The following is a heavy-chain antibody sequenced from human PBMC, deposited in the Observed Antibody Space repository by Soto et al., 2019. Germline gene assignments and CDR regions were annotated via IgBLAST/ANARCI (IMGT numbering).Heavy chain of an antibody. CDR1: GDSVSSNSAA. D-gene: IGHD1-26*01. Sequence: PSQTLSLTCGISGDSVSSNSAAWYWLRQSPSRGLEWLGRTYYRSKWYNDYAVSVESRITINPDTSKNHFSLQLNFVTPEDTAVYFCARGEQYSGRIFDYWGQGTLVTVSS. CDR3: ARGEQYSGRIFDY. V-gene: IGHV6-1*01. CDR2: TYYRSKWYN. J-gene: IGHJ4*02.